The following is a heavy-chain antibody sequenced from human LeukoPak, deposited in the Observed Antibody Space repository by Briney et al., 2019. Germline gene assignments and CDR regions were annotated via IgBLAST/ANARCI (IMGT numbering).Heavy chain of an antibody. D-gene: IGHD3-16*02. V-gene: IGHV4-34*01. CDR2: INHSGST. Sequence: SETLSLTCAVYGGFFSGYYWSLIRQPPGKGLEWIGEINHSGSTNYNPSLKSRVTISVDTSKNQFSLKLSSVTAADTAVYYCARADYVWGSYRTRYYFDYWGQGTLVTVSS. CDR3: ARADYVWGSYRTRYYFDY. CDR1: GGFFSGYY. J-gene: IGHJ4*02.